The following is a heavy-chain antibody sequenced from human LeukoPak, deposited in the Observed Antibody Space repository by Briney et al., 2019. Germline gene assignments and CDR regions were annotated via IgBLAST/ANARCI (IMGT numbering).Heavy chain of an antibody. Sequence: ESGPTLVKPTHTLTLTCTFSGFSLSTSGVGVCWIRQPPVKALEWLALLYWDDDKRYRPSLKSRLTITKDTSKTQVVLTMTNMDPVDTGTYYCAHRTTVTPAFDIWGQGTMVTVSS. CDR3: AHRTTVTPAFDI. CDR2: LYWDDDK. J-gene: IGHJ3*02. CDR1: GFSLSTSGVG. V-gene: IGHV2-5*02. D-gene: IGHD4-17*01.